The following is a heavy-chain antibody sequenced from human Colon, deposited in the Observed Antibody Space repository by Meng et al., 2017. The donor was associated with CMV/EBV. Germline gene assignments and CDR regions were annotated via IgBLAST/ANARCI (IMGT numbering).Heavy chain of an antibody. J-gene: IGHJ6*02. CDR1: GYKFKKSV. V-gene: IGHV1-18*01. D-gene: IGHD3-3*01. CDR3: ARVGIFGVATGYYGMDV. CDR2: IRHDNGNT. Sequence: ASVKVSCKASGYKFKKSVFSWVRQAPGQGLQWMKWIRHDNGNTNPAQKLQGRVTVTTDTSTTTAYMELRSLRSDDTAVYYCARVGIFGVATGYYGMDVWGQGTTVTVSS.